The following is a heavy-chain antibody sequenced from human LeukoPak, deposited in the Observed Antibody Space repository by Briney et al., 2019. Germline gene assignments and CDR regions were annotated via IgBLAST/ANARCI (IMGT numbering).Heavy chain of an antibody. CDR1: GFTFSNYW. V-gene: IGHV3-74*01. Sequence: AGGSLRLSCAASGFTFSNYWMHWVRQAPGKGLVWVSRINSDGTGTTYADSVKGRFTISRDNAKNTLYLQMNSLRAEDTAVYYCAREGGPYRPLDYSGQGTLATVAS. CDR2: INSDGTGT. J-gene: IGHJ4*02. CDR3: AREGGPYRPLDY.